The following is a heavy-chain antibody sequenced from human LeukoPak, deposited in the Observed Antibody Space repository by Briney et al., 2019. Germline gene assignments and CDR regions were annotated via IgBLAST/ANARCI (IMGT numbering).Heavy chain of an antibody. D-gene: IGHD3-22*01. Sequence: SQTLSLTCTVSGGSISSGSYYWSWIRQPAGKGLEWIGHIYTSGSTYYNPSLNSRVTISVGTSKNQFSLKLSSVTAADTAVYYCACLTTADAFDIWGQGTMVTVSS. CDR1: GGSISSGSYY. J-gene: IGHJ3*02. V-gene: IGHV4-61*09. CDR3: ACLTTADAFDI. CDR2: IYTSGST.